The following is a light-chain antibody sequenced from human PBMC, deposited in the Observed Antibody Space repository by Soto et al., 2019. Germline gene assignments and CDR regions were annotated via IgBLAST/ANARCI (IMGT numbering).Light chain of an antibody. CDR2: FGS. CDR1: QSLLHSNGNTY. CDR3: MQAVQTLT. V-gene: IGKV2-28*01. Sequence: DIVMTQSPLSLPVTPGEPASISCKSSQSLLHSNGNTYLEWYVQKPGQSPQLLIFFGSHRASGVPDRFSGSGSGTDFTLKISRVEAEDVGVYYCMQAVQTLTFGGGTKVEIK. J-gene: IGKJ4*01.